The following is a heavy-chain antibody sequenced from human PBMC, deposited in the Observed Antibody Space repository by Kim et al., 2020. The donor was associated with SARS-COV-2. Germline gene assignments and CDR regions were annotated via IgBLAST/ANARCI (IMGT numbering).Heavy chain of an antibody. V-gene: IGHV1-18*01. J-gene: IGHJ5*02. CDR1: GYSFTSFG. Sequence: ASVKVSCKASGYSFTSFGISWVRQAPGQGLEWMGWISDYTGKTKYAQKFQGRVTMTTDRSTTTAYLELRSLRSDDTAVYYCARDSNGSGTFFEGWFAPWG. D-gene: IGHD3-10*01. CDR2: ISDYTGKT. CDR3: ARDSNGSGTFFEGWFAP.